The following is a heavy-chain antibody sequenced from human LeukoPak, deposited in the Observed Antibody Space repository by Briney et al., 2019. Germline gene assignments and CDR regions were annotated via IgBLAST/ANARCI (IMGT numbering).Heavy chain of an antibody. CDR3: ARARYGSGSYYNVDYYYYGMDV. J-gene: IGHJ6*02. D-gene: IGHD3-10*01. CDR1: GGTFSSYA. V-gene: IGHV1-69*04. CDR2: IIPILGIA. Sequence: SVKVSCKASGGTFSSYAISWVRQAPGQGLEWMGRIIPILGIAIYAQKLQGRVTITADKSTSTAYMELSSLRSEDTAVYYCARARYGSGSYYNVDYYYYGMDVWGQGTTVTVSS.